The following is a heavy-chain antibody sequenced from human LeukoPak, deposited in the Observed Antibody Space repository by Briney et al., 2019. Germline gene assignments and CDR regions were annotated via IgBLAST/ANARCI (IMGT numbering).Heavy chain of an antibody. Sequence: GGSLRLSCAASGFNFNSYWMSWVRQAPGKGLECVANIKQDGSEIYFVDSVKGRFTISRDNAKSSLYLQMNSLRGEDTAVYYCARARYGSGGYFFDFWGQGTPVTVSS. CDR2: IKQDGSEI. CDR3: ARARYGSGGYFFDF. D-gene: IGHD3-10*01. CDR1: GFNFNSYW. V-gene: IGHV3-7*04. J-gene: IGHJ4*02.